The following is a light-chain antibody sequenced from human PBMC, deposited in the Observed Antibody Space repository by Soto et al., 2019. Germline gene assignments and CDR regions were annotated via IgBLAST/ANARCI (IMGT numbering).Light chain of an antibody. CDR1: SSDVGSYNL. CDR3: CSYARSSTWV. CDR2: EGS. J-gene: IGLJ3*02. V-gene: IGLV2-23*01. Sequence: ALTQPASVSGSPGQSITISCTGTSSDVGSYNLVSWYQQHPGKAPKLMIYEGSKRPSGVSNRFSGSKSGNTASLTISGLQAEDEADYYCCSYARSSTWVFGGGTKLTVL.